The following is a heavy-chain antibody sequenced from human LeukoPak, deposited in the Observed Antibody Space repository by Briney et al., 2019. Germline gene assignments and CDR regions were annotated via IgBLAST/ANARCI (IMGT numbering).Heavy chain of an antibody. CDR3: AKYGDYGKGDDYFDY. V-gene: IGHV4-39*07. Sequence: EPSETLSLTCTVSGGSISSSSYYWGWIRQPPGKGLEWIGSIYYSGSTYYNPSLKSRVTISVDTSKNQFSLKLSSVTAADTAVYYCAKYGDYGKGDDYFDYWGQGTLVTVSS. J-gene: IGHJ4*02. CDR2: IYYSGST. D-gene: IGHD4-17*01. CDR1: GGSISSSSYY.